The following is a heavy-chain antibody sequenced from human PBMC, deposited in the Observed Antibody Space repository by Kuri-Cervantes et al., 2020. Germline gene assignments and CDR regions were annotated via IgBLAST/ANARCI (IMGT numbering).Heavy chain of an antibody. CDR3: ARERSSSSSRQTSYYYYYMDV. CDR2: ISSSSSHI. J-gene: IGHJ6*03. CDR1: GFTFSDHS. D-gene: IGHD6-6*01. Sequence: GGSLRLSCGASGFTFSDHSMNWVRQAPGKGLEWVAAISSSSSHIYYGDSVKGRFTISRDNAKNSLFLQMNSLRAEDTAVYYCARERSSSSSRQTSYYYYYMDVWGKGTTVTVSS. V-gene: IGHV3-21*01.